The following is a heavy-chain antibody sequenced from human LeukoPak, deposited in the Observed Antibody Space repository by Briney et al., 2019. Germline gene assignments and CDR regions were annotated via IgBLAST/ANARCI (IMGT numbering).Heavy chain of an antibody. CDR1: GGSISSGDYY. Sequence: SETLSLTCTDSGGSISSGDYYWSWIRQPPGKGLEWIGYIYYSGSTYYNPSLKSRVTILVDTSKNQFSLKLSSVTAADTAVYYCATRRSTVWWLIDYWGQGTLVTVSS. CDR2: IYYSGST. D-gene: IGHD5-12*01. CDR3: ATRRSTVWWLIDY. V-gene: IGHV4-30-4*08. J-gene: IGHJ4*02.